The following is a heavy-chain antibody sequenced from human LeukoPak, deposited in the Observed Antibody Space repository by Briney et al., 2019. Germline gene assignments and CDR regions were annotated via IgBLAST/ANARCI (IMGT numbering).Heavy chain of an antibody. V-gene: IGHV1-2*02. J-gene: IGHJ6*03. D-gene: IGHD2-8*01. CDR2: INPNSGGT. CDR1: GYTFTGYY. Sequence: ASVKVSCKASGYTFTGYYMHWVRQAPGQGLEWMGWINPNSGGTNYAQKFQGRVTMTRDTSISTAYMELSRPRSDDTAVYYCARASRLIRYYYYYMDVWGKGTTVTVSS. CDR3: ARASRLIRYYYYYMDV.